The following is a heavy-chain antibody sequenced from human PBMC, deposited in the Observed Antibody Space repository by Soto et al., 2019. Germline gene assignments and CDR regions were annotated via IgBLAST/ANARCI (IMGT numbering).Heavy chain of an antibody. J-gene: IGHJ6*02. D-gene: IGHD4-17*01. CDR3: ARHGNTVTTGYYYGMDV. CDR2: IYYSGST. CDR1: GGSISSSSYH. V-gene: IGHV4-39*01. Sequence: SETLSLTCTVSGGSISSSSYHWGWIRQPPGKGLEWIGPIYYSGSTYYNPSLKSRVTISVDTSKNQFSLKLSSVTATDTAVYYCARHGNTVTTGYYYGMDVWGQGTTVTVSS.